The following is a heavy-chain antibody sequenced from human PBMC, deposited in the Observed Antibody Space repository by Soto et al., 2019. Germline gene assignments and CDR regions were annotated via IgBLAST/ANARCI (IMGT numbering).Heavy chain of an antibody. CDR3: AKEALWFGELPEDAFDI. J-gene: IGHJ3*02. D-gene: IGHD3-10*01. CDR2: ISGSGGST. Sequence: GGSLRLSCAASGFTFSSYAMSWVRQAPGKGLEWVSAISGSGGSTYYADSVKGRFTISRDNSKNTLYLQMNSLRAEDTAVYYCAKEALWFGELPEDAFDIWGQGTMVTVSS. V-gene: IGHV3-23*01. CDR1: GFTFSSYA.